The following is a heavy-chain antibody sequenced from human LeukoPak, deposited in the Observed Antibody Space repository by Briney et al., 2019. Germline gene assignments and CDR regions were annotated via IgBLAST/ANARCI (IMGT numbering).Heavy chain of an antibody. CDR1: GYSISSDNY. CDR2: VYRSGAT. V-gene: IGHV4-38-2*02. J-gene: IGHJ4*02. CDR3: SRDRAYTPMLD. D-gene: IGHD5-18*01. Sequence: SETLFLTCTVSGYSISSDNYWGWIRQPPGKGLEWIGSVYRSGATFYNPSLKSRVTISMDTSRNHFSLKMSSVTAADTAVYYCSRDRAYTPMLDWGQGTLVTVSS.